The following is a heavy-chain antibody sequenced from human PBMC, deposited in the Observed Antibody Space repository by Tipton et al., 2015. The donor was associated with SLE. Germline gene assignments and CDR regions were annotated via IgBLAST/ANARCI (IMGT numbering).Heavy chain of an antibody. CDR2: ISGSGSTL. CDR1: GFIFSDFY. D-gene: IGHD7-27*01. Sequence: SLRLSCAASGFIFSDFYMGWIRQSPGKGFEWLSYISGSGSTLHYVDSVKGRISVSRDNSQNLVFLQLNGLRDDDTAVYHCVRVYPLGTIADYWGQGTLVVVSS. J-gene: IGHJ4*02. CDR3: VRVYPLGTIADY. V-gene: IGHV3-11*01.